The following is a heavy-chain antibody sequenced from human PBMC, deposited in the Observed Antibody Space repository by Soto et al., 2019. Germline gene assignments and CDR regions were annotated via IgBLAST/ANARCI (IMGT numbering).Heavy chain of an antibody. CDR1: GDTFSSYA. V-gene: IGHV1-69*01. Sequence: QMQLVQSGAEVKKPGSSVKVSCKAYGDTFSSYAVSWVRQAPGQGLEWMGGIIPLFGSPSYAQKFQGRVTIFADESTSTAYMQLSSLRSEDTAFYSCASLSYKYDISGPDDPIYYYYGMDVWGQGTTVAVSS. CDR2: IIPLFGSP. D-gene: IGHD6-19*01. CDR3: ASLSYKYDISGPDDPIYYYYGMDV. J-gene: IGHJ6*02.